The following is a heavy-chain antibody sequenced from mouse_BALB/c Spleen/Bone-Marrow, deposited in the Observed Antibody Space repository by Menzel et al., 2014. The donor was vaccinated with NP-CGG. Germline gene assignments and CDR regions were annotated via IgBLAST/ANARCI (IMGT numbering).Heavy chain of an antibody. V-gene: IGHV1-7*01. D-gene: IGHD1-1*01. J-gene: IGHJ4*01. Sequence: VHLVEPGAELAKPGASVKMSCKASGYTFTSYWMHWVKQRPGQGLEWIGYINPSTGYTEYNQKFKDKATLTADKSSSTAYMQLSSLTSEDSAVYYCARQITTVDYAMDYWSQGTSVTVSS. CDR2: INPSTGYT. CDR3: ARQITTVDYAMDY. CDR1: GYTFTSYW.